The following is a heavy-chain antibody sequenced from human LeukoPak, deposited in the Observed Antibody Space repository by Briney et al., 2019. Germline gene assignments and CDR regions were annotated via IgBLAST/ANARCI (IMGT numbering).Heavy chain of an antibody. D-gene: IGHD1-26*01. V-gene: IGHV1-2*06. Sequence: ASVKISCKASGDTFTGYYMHWVRQAPGQGREGMGRINPNSGGTNYAQKFHGRVTMTRNTSISTAYMELSRLRSDDTAVYYCARDLKWNYFDYWGQGTLVTVSS. CDR3: ARDLKWNYFDY. CDR1: GDTFTGYY. CDR2: INPNSGGT. J-gene: IGHJ4*02.